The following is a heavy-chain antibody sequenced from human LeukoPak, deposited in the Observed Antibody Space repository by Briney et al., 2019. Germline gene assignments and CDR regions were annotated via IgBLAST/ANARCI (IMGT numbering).Heavy chain of an antibody. J-gene: IGHJ4*02. CDR2: IWYDGSNK. Sequence: GGSLRLSCAASGFTFSGYGMHWVRQAPGKGLEWVAVIWYDGSNKYYADSVKGRFTISRDNSKNTLYLQMNSLRAEDTAVYYCARGPEYYYDSSGYYWFDYWGQGTLVTVSS. CDR3: ARGPEYYYDSSGYYWFDY. D-gene: IGHD3-22*01. CDR1: GFTFSGYG. V-gene: IGHV3-33*01.